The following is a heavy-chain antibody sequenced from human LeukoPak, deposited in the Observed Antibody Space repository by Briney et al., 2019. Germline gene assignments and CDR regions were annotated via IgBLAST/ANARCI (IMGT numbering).Heavy chain of an antibody. CDR3: ARHGYSYGYSLDY. CDR1: GFTFSDYY. D-gene: IGHD5-18*01. V-gene: IGHV3-7*01. Sequence: GGSLRLSCAASGFTFSDYYMSWIRQAPGKGLEWVASIKRDGSERNYVDSVKGRFVISRDNAKNSVYLQLNSLRAEDTAVYYCARHGYSYGYSLDYWGQGTLVTVSS. J-gene: IGHJ4*02. CDR2: IKRDGSER.